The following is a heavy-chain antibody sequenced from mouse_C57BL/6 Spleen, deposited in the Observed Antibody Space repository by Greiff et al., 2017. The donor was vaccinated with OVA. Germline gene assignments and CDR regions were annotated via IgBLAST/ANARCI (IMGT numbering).Heavy chain of an antibody. CDR3: ARKDYDYAMDY. CDR1: GYTFTGYW. J-gene: IGHJ4*01. D-gene: IGHD2-4*01. V-gene: IGHV1-9*01. CDR2: ILPGSGCT. Sequence: QVQLQQSGAELMKPGASVKLSCKATGYTFTGYWIEWVKQRPGHGLDWIGPILPGSGCTNYNEKFKGKATFTADTSSNTAYMQLSSLTTDDSAIYYCARKDYDYAMDYWGQGTSVTVSA.